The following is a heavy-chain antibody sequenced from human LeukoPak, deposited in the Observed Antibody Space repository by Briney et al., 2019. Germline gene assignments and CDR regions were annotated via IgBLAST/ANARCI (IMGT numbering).Heavy chain of an antibody. CDR1: GYTFTSYG. Sequence: ASVKVSCKASGYTFTSYGISWVRQAPEQGLEWMGWISAYNGNTNYAQKLQGRVTMTTDTSTSTAYMELRSLRSDDTAVYYCARSRGDYYDSSGYYFIDYWGQGTLVTVSS. V-gene: IGHV1-18*01. CDR2: ISAYNGNT. D-gene: IGHD3-22*01. J-gene: IGHJ4*02. CDR3: ARSRGDYYDSSGYYFIDY.